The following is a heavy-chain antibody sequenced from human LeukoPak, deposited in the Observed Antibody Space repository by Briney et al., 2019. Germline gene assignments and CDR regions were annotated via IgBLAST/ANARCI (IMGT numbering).Heavy chain of an antibody. CDR1: GGSISSYY. D-gene: IGHD3-10*01. Sequence: PSETLSLTRTVSGGSISSYYWSWLRQPPGKGLEWIGYIYYSGSTNYNPSLKSRVTISVDTSKNQFSLKLSSVTAADTAVYYCARDLHYYGSGIDPWGQGTLVTVSS. CDR3: ARDLHYYGSGIDP. J-gene: IGHJ5*02. CDR2: IYYSGST. V-gene: IGHV4-59*01.